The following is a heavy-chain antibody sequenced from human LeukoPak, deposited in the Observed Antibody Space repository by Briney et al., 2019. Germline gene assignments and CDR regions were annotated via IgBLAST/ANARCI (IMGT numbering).Heavy chain of an antibody. CDR1: GFTLSSYW. D-gene: IGHD3-10*01. J-gene: IGHJ4*02. CDR2: IIQDGSET. CDR3: ARWGVTAGLDC. Sequence: PGGSLRLSCAVSGFTLSSYWMGWVRQAPGKGLEGVANIIQDGSETWYVDSVKGRFTISRDNAKSSLYLQMNSLRGEDTAVYYCARWGVTAGLDCWGQGTLVTVSS. V-gene: IGHV3-7*01.